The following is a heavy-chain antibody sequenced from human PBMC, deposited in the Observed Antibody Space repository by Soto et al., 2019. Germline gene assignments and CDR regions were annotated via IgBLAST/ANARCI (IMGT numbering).Heavy chain of an antibody. CDR2: INPSGGST. CDR1: GYTFTSYY. CDR3: ARDCTVVTPIYYFDY. D-gene: IGHD2-21*02. Sequence: GASVKVSCKASGYTFTSYYMHWVRQAPGQGLEWMGIINPSGGSTSYAQKFQGRVTMTRDTSTSTVYMELSSLRSEDTAVYYCARDCTVVTPIYYFDYWGQGTLVTVSS. J-gene: IGHJ4*02. V-gene: IGHV1-46*01.